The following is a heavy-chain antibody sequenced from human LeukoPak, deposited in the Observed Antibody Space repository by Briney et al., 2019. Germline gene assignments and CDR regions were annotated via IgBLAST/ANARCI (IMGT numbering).Heavy chain of an antibody. V-gene: IGHV4-4*08. Sequence: PSETLSLTCSVSDGSMNAYYWTWIRQPPGKGLEWIGHIFFTGYTKCNPSLRSRVTISVDTSKNQFSLKLSSVTAADTAVYYCARKSYSYGIDYWGQGTLVTVSS. CDR2: IFFTGYT. CDR1: DGSMNAYY. D-gene: IGHD5-18*01. CDR3: ARKSYSYGIDY. J-gene: IGHJ4*02.